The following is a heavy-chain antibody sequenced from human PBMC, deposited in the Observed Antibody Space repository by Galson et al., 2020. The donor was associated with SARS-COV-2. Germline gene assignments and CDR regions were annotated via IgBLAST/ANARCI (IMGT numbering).Heavy chain of an antibody. CDR1: GFTFGDYA. D-gene: IGHD1-26*01. Sequence: GGSLRLSCTASGFTFGDYAMSWFRQAPGKGLEWVGFIRSKAYGGTTEYAASVKGRFTISRDDSKSIAYLQMNSLKTEDTAVYYCTRNNFKWDRTTVYAFDIWGQGTMVTVSS. CDR3: TRNNFKWDRTTVYAFDI. CDR2: IRSKAYGGTT. V-gene: IGHV3-49*03. J-gene: IGHJ3*02.